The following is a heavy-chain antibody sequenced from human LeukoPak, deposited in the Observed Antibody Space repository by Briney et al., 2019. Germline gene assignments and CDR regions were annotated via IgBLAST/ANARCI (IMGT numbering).Heavy chain of an antibody. J-gene: IGHJ4*02. CDR2: ISYDGSNK. CDR1: GFTFSSYA. Sequence: GRSLRLSCAASGFTFSSYAMHWVRQAPGKGLEWVAVISYDGSNKYYADSVKGRFTISRDNSKNTLYLQMNSLRAEDTAVYYCARDERDSYGYLYWGQGTLVTVSS. D-gene: IGHD5-18*01. CDR3: ARDERDSYGYLY. V-gene: IGHV3-30-3*01.